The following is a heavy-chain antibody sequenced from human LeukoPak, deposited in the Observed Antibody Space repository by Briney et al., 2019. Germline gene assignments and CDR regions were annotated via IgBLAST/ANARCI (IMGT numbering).Heavy chain of an antibody. CDR2: IYTTGTT. D-gene: IGHD3-10*01. J-gene: IGHJ4*02. Sequence: SETLSLTCSVSGGSINSYYGGWVRQPAGKGLEWIGRIYTTGTTNYSPSLKSRLSMSLDTSKNQFSLTLTSVTAADTAVYYCGRQGYTASYYFVDYWSPGTPVTVSS. V-gene: IGHV4-4*07. CDR1: GGSINSYY. CDR3: GRQGYTASYYFVDY.